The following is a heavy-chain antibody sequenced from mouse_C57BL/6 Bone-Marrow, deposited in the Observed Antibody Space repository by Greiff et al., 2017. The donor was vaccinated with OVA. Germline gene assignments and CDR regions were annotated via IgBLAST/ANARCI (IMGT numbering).Heavy chain of an antibody. CDR2: ISYSGSI. Sequence: VQLKESGPGLAKPSQTLSLTCSVTGYSITSDYWNWIRKFPGNKLEYMGYISYSGSIYYNPSLKSRISITRDTSKNQYYLQLNSVTTEDTATYYCARYAYSKVYAMDYWGQGTSVTVSS. V-gene: IGHV3-8*01. CDR1: GYSITSDY. D-gene: IGHD2-5*01. CDR3: ARYAYSKVYAMDY. J-gene: IGHJ4*01.